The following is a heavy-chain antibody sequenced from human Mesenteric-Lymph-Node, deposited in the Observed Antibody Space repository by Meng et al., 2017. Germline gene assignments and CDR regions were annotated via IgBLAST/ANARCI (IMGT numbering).Heavy chain of an antibody. CDR3: ARWPYDY. Sequence: GESLKISCAASGFTFSSYSMNWVRQAPGKGLEWVAVIWYDGSNKYYVDSVKGRFTISRDNSKNTLYLEMNSLRAEDTAVYYCARWPYDYWGQGTLVTVSS. CDR2: IWYDGSNK. J-gene: IGHJ4*02. V-gene: IGHV3-33*08. CDR1: GFTFSSYS.